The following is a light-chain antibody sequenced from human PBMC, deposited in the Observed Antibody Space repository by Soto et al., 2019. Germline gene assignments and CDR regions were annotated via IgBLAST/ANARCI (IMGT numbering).Light chain of an antibody. CDR2: SND. Sequence: QSVLSQPPSASGTPGQRVTISCSGRSSNIGSNIVNWYQQLPGTAPKLLIYSNDQRPSGVPDRVSGSKSGTSASLAISGLQSEDEADYYCSAWDASLNAVLFGGGTKLTVL. CDR3: SAWDASLNAVL. J-gene: IGLJ2*01. CDR1: SSNIGSNI. V-gene: IGLV1-44*01.